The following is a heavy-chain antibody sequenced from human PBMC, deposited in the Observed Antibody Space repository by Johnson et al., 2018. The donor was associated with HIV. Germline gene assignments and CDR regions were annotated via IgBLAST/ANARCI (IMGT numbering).Heavy chain of an antibody. Sequence: MQLVESGGGVVQPGRSLRLSCTASGFTFRSYAMHWVRQAPGKGLEWLANIQQTGRAEYYGDSVRGRFTISRDNARNSLHLHMNSLREEDTAVYYCARGEDYGGNFGALDIWGQGTMVTVSS. CDR3: ARGEDYGGNFGALDI. V-gene: IGHV3-7*02. J-gene: IGHJ3*02. CDR1: GFTFRSYA. D-gene: IGHD4-23*01. CDR2: IQQTGRAE.